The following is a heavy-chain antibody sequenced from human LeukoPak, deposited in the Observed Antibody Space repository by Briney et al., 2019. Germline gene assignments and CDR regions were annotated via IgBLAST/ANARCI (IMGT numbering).Heavy chain of an antibody. CDR2: VGTDSDT. D-gene: IGHD6-13*01. V-gene: IGHV3-23*01. Sequence: GGSLRLSCAASGFTFRTSAFSWVRQSPGRGLEWVSTVGTDSDTYYADSVKGRFTISRDNSKNTAYLQMTGLRADDTAVYYCAKKTPGIHPFDSWGQGTLVTVSP. CDR1: GFTFRTSA. J-gene: IGHJ4*02. CDR3: AKKTPGIHPFDS.